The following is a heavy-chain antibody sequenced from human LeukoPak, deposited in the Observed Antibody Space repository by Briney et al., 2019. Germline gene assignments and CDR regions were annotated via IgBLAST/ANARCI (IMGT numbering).Heavy chain of an antibody. V-gene: IGHV3-7*01. Sequence: GGSLRLSCAASGFTFSSYGMHWVRQAPGKGLEWVANIKQDGSEKYYVDSVKGRFTISRDNAKNSLYLQMNSLRAEDTAVYYCARAVYGDYFFDYWGQGTLVTVSS. CDR3: ARAVYGDYFFDY. J-gene: IGHJ4*02. D-gene: IGHD4-17*01. CDR1: GFTFSSYG. CDR2: IKQDGSEK.